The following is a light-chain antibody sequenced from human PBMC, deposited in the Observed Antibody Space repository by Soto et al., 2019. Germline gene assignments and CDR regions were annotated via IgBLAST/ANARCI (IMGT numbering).Light chain of an antibody. CDR2: GAS. CDR1: QSLSSY. V-gene: IGKV3-11*01. J-gene: IGKJ3*01. Sequence: EIVLTQTPATVSLSPGERSTLSCWASQSLSSYLAWYQQKPGQXPRXXIYGASGRATDIPARFSGSGSGTDLTITISSLEPEDFEVYDGQQRSNWPFTFGPGTKVDIK. CDR3: QQRSNWPFT.